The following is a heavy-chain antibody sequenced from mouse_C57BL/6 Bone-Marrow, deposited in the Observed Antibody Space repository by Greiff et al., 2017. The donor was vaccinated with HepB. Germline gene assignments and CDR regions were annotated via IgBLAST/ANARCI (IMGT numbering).Heavy chain of an antibody. V-gene: IGHV14-4*01. CDR2: IDPENGDT. D-gene: IGHD1-1*02. CDR1: GFNIKDDY. CDR3: TTTIFDV. J-gene: IGHJ1*03. Sequence: DVKLQESGAELVRPGASVKLSCTASGFNIKDDYMHWVKQRPEQGLEWIGWIDPENGDTEYASKFQGKATITADTSSNTAYLQLSSLTSEDTAVYYCTTTIFDVWGTGTTVTVSS.